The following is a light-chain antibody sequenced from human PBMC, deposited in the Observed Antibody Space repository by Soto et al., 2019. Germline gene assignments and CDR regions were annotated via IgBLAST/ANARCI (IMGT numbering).Light chain of an antibody. CDR3: QQYNNWPRT. CDR2: GTS. J-gene: IGKJ1*01. Sequence: EIVMTQSPATLSLSPGERATLSCRASQSVNSNLAWYQQKAAQAPRLLIYGTSTRATGIPARFSGSGSGTDFTLTISSLQFEDFAVYYCQQYNNWPRTFCQGTKVEIK. V-gene: IGKV3-15*01. CDR1: QSVNSN.